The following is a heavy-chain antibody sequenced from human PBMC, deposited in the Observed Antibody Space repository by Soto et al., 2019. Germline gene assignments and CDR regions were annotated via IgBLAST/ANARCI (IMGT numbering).Heavy chain of an antibody. J-gene: IGHJ4*02. Sequence: QVHLVQSGAEVKKPGASVKVSCKGSGYGFTTYGITWVRQAPGQGLEWMAWISAHNGNTNYAQKLQGRGTVTRDTSTSTAYMELRSLRSDVTAVYYCARGRYGDYWGQGALVTVSS. D-gene: IGHD1-1*01. CDR1: GYGFTTYG. CDR3: ARGRYGDY. V-gene: IGHV1-18*01. CDR2: ISAHNGNT.